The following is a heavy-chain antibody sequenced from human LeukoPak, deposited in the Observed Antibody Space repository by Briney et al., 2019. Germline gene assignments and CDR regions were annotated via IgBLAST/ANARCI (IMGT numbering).Heavy chain of an antibody. CDR1: GGSISSSSYY. Sequence: ASETLSLTCTVSGGSISSSSYYWGWIRQPPGKGLEWIGSNYYSGSTYYNPSLKSRVTISVDTSKNQFSLKLSSVTAADTAVYYCARYYYDSSGYLNWFDPWGQGTLVTVSS. D-gene: IGHD3-22*01. CDR3: ARYYYDSSGYLNWFDP. CDR2: NYYSGST. V-gene: IGHV4-39*07. J-gene: IGHJ5*02.